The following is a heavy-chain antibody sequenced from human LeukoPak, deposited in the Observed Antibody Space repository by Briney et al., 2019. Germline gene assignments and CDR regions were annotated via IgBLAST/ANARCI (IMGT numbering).Heavy chain of an antibody. D-gene: IGHD3-3*01. CDR1: GFTFSSYS. CDR2: ISSSSSYI. J-gene: IGHJ3*02. V-gene: IGHV3-21*01. Sequence: GGSLRLSCAASGFTFSSYSMNWVRQAPGKGLEWVSSISSSSSYIYYADSVKGRFTISRDNAKNSLYLQMNSLRAEDTAVYDCARDSDFWSGIDAFDIWGQGTMVTVSS. CDR3: ARDSDFWSGIDAFDI.